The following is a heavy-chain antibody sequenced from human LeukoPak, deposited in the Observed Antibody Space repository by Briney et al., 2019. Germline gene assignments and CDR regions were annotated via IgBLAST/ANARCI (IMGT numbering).Heavy chain of an antibody. CDR1: GGSISSGGYY. V-gene: IGHV4-30-2*01. CDR2: IYHSGST. Sequence: PSETLSLTCTVSGGSISSGGYYWSWIRQPPGKGLEWIGYIYHSGSTYYNPSLKSRVTISVDRSKNQFSLKLSSVTAADTAVYYCARDSDYDGYWGQGTLVTVSS. D-gene: IGHD5-12*01. CDR3: ARDSDYDGY. J-gene: IGHJ4*02.